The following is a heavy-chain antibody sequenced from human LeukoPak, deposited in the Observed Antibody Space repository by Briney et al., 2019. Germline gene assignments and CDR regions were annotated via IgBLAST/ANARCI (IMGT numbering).Heavy chain of an antibody. D-gene: IGHD3-22*01. Sequence: GGSLRLSCAASGFTFSAYSMNWVRQAPGKGLEWVSYISSSSSRTIYYADSVKGRFAISRDNAKNSLYLQMNRLRAEDTAVYYCANLEGVVVITTADYWGQGTLVTVSS. CDR2: ISSSSSRTI. J-gene: IGHJ4*02. CDR1: GFTFSAYS. CDR3: ANLEGVVVITTADY. V-gene: IGHV3-48*04.